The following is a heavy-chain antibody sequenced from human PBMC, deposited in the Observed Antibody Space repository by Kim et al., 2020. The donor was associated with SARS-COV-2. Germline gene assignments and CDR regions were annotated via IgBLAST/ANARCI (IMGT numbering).Heavy chain of an antibody. D-gene: IGHD6-19*01. J-gene: IGHJ6*02. Sequence: SETLSLTCTVSGGSISSYYWSWIRQPPGKGLEWIGYIYYSGSTNYNPSLKSRVTISVDTSKNQFSLKLSSVTAADTAVYYCARALRGPGIAVAGWWGGDYYYYGMDVWGQGTTVTVSS. CDR1: GGSISSYY. V-gene: IGHV4-59*13. CDR3: ARALRGPGIAVAGWWGGDYYYYGMDV. CDR2: IYYSGST.